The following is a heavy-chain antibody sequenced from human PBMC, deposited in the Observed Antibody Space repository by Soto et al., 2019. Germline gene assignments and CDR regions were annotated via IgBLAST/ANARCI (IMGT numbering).Heavy chain of an antibody. Sequence: QVQLVQSGAEVKKPGASVKVSCKASGYTFTSYGISWVRQAPGQGLEWMGWNSAYNGNTNYAQKLQGRVTMTTDTAASTAYVELRSLRSDDTAVYYCARDRGSYALDYWGQGTLVTVSS. V-gene: IGHV1-18*01. CDR2: NSAYNGNT. CDR1: GYTFTSYG. J-gene: IGHJ4*02. D-gene: IGHD1-26*01. CDR3: ARDRGSYALDY.